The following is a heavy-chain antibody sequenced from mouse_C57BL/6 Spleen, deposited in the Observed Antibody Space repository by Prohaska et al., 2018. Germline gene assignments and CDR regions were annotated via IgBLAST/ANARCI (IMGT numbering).Heavy chain of an antibody. CDR1: GYTFTSYW. D-gene: IGHD5-1*01. V-gene: IGHV1-59*01. CDR2: IDPSDSYT. CDR3: GRKEYQYYFDY. Sequence: QVQLQQPGAELVRPGTSVKLSCTASGYTFTSYWMHWVKQRPGQGLEWIGVIDPSDSYTNYNQKFKGKATLTVDTSSSTAHMQRSSLITKDTAVDYRGRKEYQYYFDYWGQGTNPSAPS. J-gene: IGHJ2*01.